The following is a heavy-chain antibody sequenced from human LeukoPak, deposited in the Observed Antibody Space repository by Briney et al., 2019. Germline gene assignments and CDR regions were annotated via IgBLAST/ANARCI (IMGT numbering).Heavy chain of an antibody. J-gene: IGHJ6*03. V-gene: IGHV1-46*01. Sequence: GASVKVSCKASGYTFTSHFMHWVRQARGQGLEWMAIINPESGNTDYAQKFQGRITMTGDTSTNTGYRELSSLRSEDTAMYYCAKDGNWNNVPGDYYYMDVWGKGTTVAVS. CDR2: INPESGNT. CDR3: AKDGNWNNVPGDYYYMDV. CDR1: GYTFTSHF. D-gene: IGHD1/OR15-1a*01.